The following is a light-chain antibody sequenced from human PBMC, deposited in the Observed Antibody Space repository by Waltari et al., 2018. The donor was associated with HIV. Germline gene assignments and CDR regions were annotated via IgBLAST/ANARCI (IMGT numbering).Light chain of an antibody. CDR2: DVN. CDR3: CSYAGSYIWV. V-gene: IGLV2-11*01. Sequence: QSALTQPRPVSGSPGQSVTIPCTETRSAVGGYNYVSWYQQHPGQAPKVMIYDVNKPPSGVPERFSGSKSGYAASLTISLHPADDEADYCYCSYAGSYIWVFGGGTKLTVL. J-gene: IGLJ3*02. CDR1: RSAVGGYNY.